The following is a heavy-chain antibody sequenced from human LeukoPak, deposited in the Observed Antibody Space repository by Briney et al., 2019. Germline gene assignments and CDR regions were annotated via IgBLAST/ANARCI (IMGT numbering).Heavy chain of an antibody. Sequence: GGSLRLSCAASGFTFSSYSMNWVRQAPGKGLEWVAVIWYDGSNKYYADSVKGRFTISRDNSKNTLYLQMNSLRAEDTAVYYCARDSALWFGELSRGMDVWGQGTTVTVSS. D-gene: IGHD3-10*01. CDR1: GFTFSSYS. V-gene: IGHV3-33*08. CDR3: ARDSALWFGELSRGMDV. J-gene: IGHJ6*02. CDR2: IWYDGSNK.